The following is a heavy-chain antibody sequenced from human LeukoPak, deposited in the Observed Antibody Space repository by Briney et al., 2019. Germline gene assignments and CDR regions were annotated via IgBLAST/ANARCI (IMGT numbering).Heavy chain of an antibody. D-gene: IGHD4-23*01. CDR1: GYSFNRYW. V-gene: IGHV5-51*07. CDR2: IYPGDSDT. CDR3: ARLRGGNPHDAFDS. J-gene: IGHJ3*02. Sequence: GESRELSCKGSGYSFNRYWIGWVHQMPGKGLEWMGIIYPGDSDTRYSPSFQGHITISADKSISTAYLQWSSLKASDTAMYYCARLRGGNPHDAFDSLVEGTMVTVSS.